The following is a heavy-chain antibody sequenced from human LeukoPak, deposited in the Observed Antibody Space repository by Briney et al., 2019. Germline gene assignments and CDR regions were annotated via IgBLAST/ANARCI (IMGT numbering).Heavy chain of an antibody. Sequence: SETLSLTCTVCGGSINSYSWDWIRQPPGKGLGSIGYFSYSGNTSCNSALKSRVTISVDTPKNQFSLKLRSVTAADTAVYYCARVGWSGYTYYFDYWGQGTLVTVSS. CDR1: GGSINSYS. CDR2: FSYSGNT. J-gene: IGHJ4*02. V-gene: IGHV4-59*08. D-gene: IGHD3-3*01. CDR3: ARVGWSGYTYYFDY.